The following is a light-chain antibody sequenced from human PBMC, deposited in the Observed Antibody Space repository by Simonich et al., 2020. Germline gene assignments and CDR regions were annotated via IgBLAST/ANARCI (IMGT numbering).Light chain of an antibody. Sequence: DIVMTQSPDSLAVSLGERATINCKSSQSVLYSSNNKNYLAWYQQKPGQPPKLLIYWATNRESGVPDRFSGSGSGTDFTLTNSSLQAEDVAVYYCQQYYSTPPLTFGGGTKVEIK. CDR2: WAT. CDR3: QQYYSTPPLT. CDR1: QSVLYSSNNKNY. J-gene: IGKJ4*01. V-gene: IGKV4-1*01.